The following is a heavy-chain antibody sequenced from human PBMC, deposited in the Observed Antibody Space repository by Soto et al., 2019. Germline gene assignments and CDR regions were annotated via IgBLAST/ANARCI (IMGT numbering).Heavy chain of an antibody. CDR2: ISGSSRYT. Sequence: LSCAASGFNFSDHYMNWIRQAPGKGLEWVSYISGSSRYTNFADSVKGRFTISRDNAKNSLYLQMNSLRAEDTAVYYCARRTSGWHYYDYWGQGTPVTVSS. D-gene: IGHD6-19*01. J-gene: IGHJ4*02. V-gene: IGHV3-11*06. CDR1: GFNFSDHY. CDR3: ARRTSGWHYYDY.